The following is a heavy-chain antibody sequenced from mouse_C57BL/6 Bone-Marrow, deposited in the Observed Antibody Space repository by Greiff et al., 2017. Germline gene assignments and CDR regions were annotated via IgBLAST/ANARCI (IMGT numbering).Heavy chain of an antibody. Sequence: QVQLQQSGAALARPGASVKLSCKASGYTFTSYGISWVKQRTGQGLEWIGEIYPRSGNTYYNEKFKGKATRTADKSSSPVYMELRSLTSEDSAVYFCARCYDYDGFAYWGQGTLVTVSA. CDR2: IYPRSGNT. CDR3: ARCYDYDGFAY. CDR1: GYTFTSYG. D-gene: IGHD2-4*01. J-gene: IGHJ3*01. V-gene: IGHV1-81*01.